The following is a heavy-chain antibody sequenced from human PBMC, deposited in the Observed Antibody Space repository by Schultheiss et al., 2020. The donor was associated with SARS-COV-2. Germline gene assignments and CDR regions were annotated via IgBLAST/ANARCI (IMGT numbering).Heavy chain of an antibody. CDR2: INPIFGTA. CDR1: GYTFTSYG. CDR3: ARTGLLCSGGSCYTDYYYYMDV. Sequence: KISCKASGYTFTSYGISWVRQAPGQGLEWMGRINPIFGTANYAQKFQGRVTMTRDTSTSTVYMELSSLRSEDTAVYYCARTGLLCSGGSCYTDYYYYMDVWGNGTTVTVSS. D-gene: IGHD2-15*01. V-gene: IGHV1-69*05. J-gene: IGHJ6*03.